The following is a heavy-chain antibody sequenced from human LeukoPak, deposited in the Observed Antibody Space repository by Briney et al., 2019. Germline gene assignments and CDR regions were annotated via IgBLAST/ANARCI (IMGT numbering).Heavy chain of an antibody. D-gene: IGHD3-3*01. J-gene: IGHJ5*02. Sequence: GGSLRLSCAASGFTFSSYSMNWVRQAPGKGLVWVSNISSGSSYIYYVDSVKGRFTISSDNDKISLYLQMHSLRAEDTAVYYCARGLETDDLWSGYLRMEDCFDLWGQGTLVSVLS. CDR3: ARGLETDDLWSGYLRMEDCFDL. V-gene: IGHV3-21*05. CDR2: ISSGSSYI. CDR1: GFTFSSYS.